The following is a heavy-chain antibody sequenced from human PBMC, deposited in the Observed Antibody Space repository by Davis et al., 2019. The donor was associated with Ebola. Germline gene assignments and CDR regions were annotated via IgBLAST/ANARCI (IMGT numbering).Heavy chain of an antibody. CDR1: GGSISSSSYY. CDR2: IYYSGST. Sequence: MPSETLSLTCTVSGGSISSSSYYWGWIRQPPGKGLEWIGSIYYSGSTYYNPSLKSRVTISVDTSKNQFSLKLSSVTAADTAVYYCARIWDSSSPDNWGQGTLVTVSS. J-gene: IGHJ4*02. V-gene: IGHV4-39*01. D-gene: IGHD6-13*01. CDR3: ARIWDSSSPDN.